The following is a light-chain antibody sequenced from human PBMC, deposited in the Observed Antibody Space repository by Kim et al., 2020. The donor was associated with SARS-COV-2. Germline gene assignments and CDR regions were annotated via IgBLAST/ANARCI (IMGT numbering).Light chain of an antibody. J-gene: IGKJ2*01. V-gene: IGKV3-11*01. CDR3: QQRTNWPPGYT. Sequence: SPRERATLSCRARQSVSSYLAWYQQKPGQAPRLLIFDASHRATGIPARFSGSESGTVFTLTISSLEPEDFAVYYCQQRTNWPPGYTFGQGTKLEI. CDR2: DAS. CDR1: QSVSSY.